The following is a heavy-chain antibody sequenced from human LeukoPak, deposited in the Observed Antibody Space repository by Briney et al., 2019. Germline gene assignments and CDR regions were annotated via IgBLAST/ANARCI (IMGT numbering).Heavy chain of an antibody. CDR2: IYYSGST. CDR1: GGSISSYY. V-gene: IGHV4-59*01. D-gene: IGHD1-20*01. Sequence: PSETLSLTCTVSGGSISSYYWSWIRQPPGKGLEWIGYIYYSGSTNYNPSLKSRVTISVDTSKNQFSLKLSSVTAADTAVCYCARGVDNWNPNYYFDYWGQGTLVTVSS. J-gene: IGHJ4*02. CDR3: ARGVDNWNPNYYFDY.